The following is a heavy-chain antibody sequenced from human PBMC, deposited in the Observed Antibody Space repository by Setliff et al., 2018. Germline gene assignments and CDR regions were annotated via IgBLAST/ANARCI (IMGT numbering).Heavy chain of an antibody. Sequence: GASLKISCKGSGYSFSNFWIGWVRQMPGKGLEWMGIIYPGDSHTRYSPSFQGQVTMSADKSINTAYLQWSNLKASDTAIYYCARGLVGATYSVYFDYWGQGALVTVSS. CDR1: GYSFSNFW. J-gene: IGHJ4*02. CDR2: IYPGDSHT. CDR3: ARGLVGATYSVYFDY. D-gene: IGHD1-26*01. V-gene: IGHV5-51*01.